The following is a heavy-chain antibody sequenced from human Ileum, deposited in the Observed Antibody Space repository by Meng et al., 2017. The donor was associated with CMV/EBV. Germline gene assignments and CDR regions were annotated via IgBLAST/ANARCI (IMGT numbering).Heavy chain of an antibody. J-gene: IGHJ4*02. CDR2: INPNSGAT. CDR3: ARDDNSGYYPISSDY. V-gene: IGHV1-2*02. CDR1: GYTLTGYY. Sequence: ASVKVSCKASGYTLTGYYMHWVRQAPGQGLEWMGWINPNSGATKSAQKFQGRITMTRDTSISTAYMELNRLRSDDTAVYYCARDDNSGYYPISSDYWGQGKLVNVSS. D-gene: IGHD3-22*01.